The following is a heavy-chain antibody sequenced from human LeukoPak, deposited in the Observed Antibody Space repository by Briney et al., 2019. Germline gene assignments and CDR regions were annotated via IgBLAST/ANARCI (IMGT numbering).Heavy chain of an antibody. CDR2: INPNSGGT. CDR3: ARDGALYYYGSGSYTYYFDY. Sequence: GASVKVSCKASGYTFTGYYMHWVRQAPGQGLEWMGWINPNSGGTNYAQKFQGRVTMTRDTSISTAYMELSRLRSDDTAVYYCARDGALYYYGSGSYTYYFDYWGQGTLVTVSS. CDR1: GYTFTGYY. D-gene: IGHD3-10*01. J-gene: IGHJ4*02. V-gene: IGHV1-2*02.